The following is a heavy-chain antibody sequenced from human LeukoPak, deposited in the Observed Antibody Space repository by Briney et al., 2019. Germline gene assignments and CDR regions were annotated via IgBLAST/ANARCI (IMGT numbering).Heavy chain of an antibody. Sequence: GGSLKLSWAASGFNFDDYAMHWVRQAPGKGLEWVSLISWDGGSTYYADSVKGRFTISRDNSKNSLYLQINSLRAEDIALYYCAKDHTIFGVITIFDYWGQGTLVTVSS. D-gene: IGHD3-3*01. V-gene: IGHV3-43D*04. CDR2: ISWDGGST. CDR3: AKDHTIFGVITIFDY. CDR1: GFNFDDYA. J-gene: IGHJ4*02.